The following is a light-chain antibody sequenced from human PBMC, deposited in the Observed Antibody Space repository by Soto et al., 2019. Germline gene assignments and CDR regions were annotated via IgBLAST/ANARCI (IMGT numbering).Light chain of an antibody. J-gene: IGKJ4*01. CDR2: WAS. CDR1: QSVLFSSNNKNY. CDR3: QQYYSKPLT. V-gene: IGKV4-1*01. Sequence: DIVMTQSPDSLAVSLGERATINCKSSQSVLFSSNNKNYLGWYQQKVGQPPKLLIYWASTRESGVPDRFSGSGSGTDFTLTISSLQAEDVAVYCCQQYYSKPLTFGGGTKVEI.